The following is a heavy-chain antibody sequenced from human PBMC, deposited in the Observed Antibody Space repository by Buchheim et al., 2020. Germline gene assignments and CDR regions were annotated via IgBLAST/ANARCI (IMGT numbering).Heavy chain of an antibody. Sequence: QVQLQQWGAGLLKPSETLSLTCAVYGGSFSGYYWSWIRQPPGKGLEWIGEINHSGSTNYNPSLKSRVTISVDTSKNQFSLKLSSVTAADTAVYYCARRPGYSYGYGYYYYYGMDVWSQGTT. J-gene: IGHJ6*02. CDR1: GGSFSGYY. V-gene: IGHV4-34*01. CDR3: ARRPGYSYGYGYYYYYGMDV. CDR2: INHSGST. D-gene: IGHD5-18*01.